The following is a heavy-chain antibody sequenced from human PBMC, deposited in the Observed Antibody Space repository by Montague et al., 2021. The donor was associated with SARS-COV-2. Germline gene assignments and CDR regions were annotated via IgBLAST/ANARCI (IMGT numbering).Heavy chain of an antibody. D-gene: IGHD1-14*01. CDR1: GASVSSSD. Sequence: SETLSLTCTVSGASVSSSDWGWIRQSPGKGLEWIGYFYSVGSTDYNPSLKSRVTISRDTSKNQFSLKVRSVTAADTAICYCARETMTADAFDIWGQGTMVTVSS. V-gene: IGHV4-59*02. CDR3: ARETMTADAFDI. J-gene: IGHJ3*02. CDR2: FYSVGST.